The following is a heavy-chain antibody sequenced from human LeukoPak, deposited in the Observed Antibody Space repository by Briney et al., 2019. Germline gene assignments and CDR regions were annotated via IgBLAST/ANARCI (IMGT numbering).Heavy chain of an antibody. CDR1: GFTFSNYG. CDR3: ARDQDYYGSGSYF. Sequence: GGSLRLSCAASGFTFSNYGIHWVRQAPGKGLEWLSYISLSADFTYYRDSVKGRFTISRDNAKNSLFLQMNSLRVEDTAVYYCARDQDYYGSGSYFWGQGTLVTVSS. V-gene: IGHV3-48*01. CDR2: ISLSADFT. J-gene: IGHJ4*02. D-gene: IGHD3-10*01.